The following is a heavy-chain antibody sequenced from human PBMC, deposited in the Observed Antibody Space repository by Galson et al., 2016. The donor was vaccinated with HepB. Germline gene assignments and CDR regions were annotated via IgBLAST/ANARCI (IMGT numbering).Heavy chain of an antibody. V-gene: IGHV3-30*18. CDR2: ISYDGSTD. Sequence: SLRLSCAASGFAFRSFAMHWVRQAPGKGLEWVAVISYDGSTDFYSDFAKGRFSISRDNSKNTLHLQMSSLRPDDTATYYCAKRAKYSGDDFDVWGQGTLVSVSS. J-gene: IGHJ4*02. CDR3: AKRAKYSGDDFDV. CDR1: GFAFRSFA. D-gene: IGHD5-12*01.